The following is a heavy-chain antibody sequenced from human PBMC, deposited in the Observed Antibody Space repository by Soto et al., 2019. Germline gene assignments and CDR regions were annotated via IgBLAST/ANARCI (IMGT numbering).Heavy chain of an antibody. Sequence: QVQLVQSGAEEKKPGASVKVSCKASGYTFTSYAMHWVRQAPGQRLEWMGWINAGNGNTKYSQKFQGRVTITRDTSASTAYMELSSLRSADTGVYYCAREGYDSSGYYGEGYWYFDLWGRGTLVTGSS. J-gene: IGHJ2*01. CDR1: GYTFTSYA. D-gene: IGHD3-22*01. V-gene: IGHV1-3*05. CDR2: INAGNGNT. CDR3: AREGYDSSGYYGEGYWYFDL.